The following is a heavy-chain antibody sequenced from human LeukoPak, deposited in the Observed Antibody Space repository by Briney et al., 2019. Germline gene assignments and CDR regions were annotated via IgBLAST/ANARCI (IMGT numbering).Heavy chain of an antibody. D-gene: IGHD3-3*01. CDR2: IYPSGST. Sequence: SETLSLTCTVSGGSISSGSYYWSWIRQPAGKGLEWIGRIYPSGSTNYNPSLKSRVTISVDTSKNQFSLKLSSVTAADTAVYYCARGRTIFGVVITYYYYYYMDVWGKGTTVTVSS. CDR3: ARGRTIFGVVITYYYYYYMDV. CDR1: GGSISSGSYY. V-gene: IGHV4-61*02. J-gene: IGHJ6*03.